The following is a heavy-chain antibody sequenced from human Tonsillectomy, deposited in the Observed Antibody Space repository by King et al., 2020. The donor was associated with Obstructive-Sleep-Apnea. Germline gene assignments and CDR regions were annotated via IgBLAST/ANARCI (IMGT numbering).Heavy chain of an antibody. J-gene: IGHJ4*02. CDR2: IHHSGST. V-gene: IGHV4-4*02. D-gene: IGHD3-10*01. CDR3: ARFRWNYGSGSEIDY. CDR1: GGSNNSSNW. Sequence: QLQESGPGLVKPSGTLSLTCVVSGGSNNSSNWWIWVRQPPGKGLEWIGEIHHSGSTNYNPSLTSRVTISVDKSKNQFSLKLSSVTAAYTAMYYCARFRWNYGSGSEIDYWGQGTLVTVSS.